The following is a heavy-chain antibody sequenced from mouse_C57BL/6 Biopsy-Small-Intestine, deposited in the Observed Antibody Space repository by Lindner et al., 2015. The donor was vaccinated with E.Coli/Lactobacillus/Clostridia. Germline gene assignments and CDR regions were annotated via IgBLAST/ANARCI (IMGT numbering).Heavy chain of an antibody. Sequence: VQLQESGGGLVQPKGSLKLSCAASGFTFNTYAMHWVRQAPGKGLEWVARIRSKSSNYATYYADSVKDRFTISRDDSQSMLYLQMNNLKTEDTAMYYCVRGYYGSSYDWWYFDVWGTGTDGHRLL. D-gene: IGHD1-1*01. CDR3: VRGYYGSSYDWWYFDV. CDR2: IRSKSSNYAT. J-gene: IGHJ1*03. V-gene: IGHV10-3*01. CDR1: GFTFNTYA.